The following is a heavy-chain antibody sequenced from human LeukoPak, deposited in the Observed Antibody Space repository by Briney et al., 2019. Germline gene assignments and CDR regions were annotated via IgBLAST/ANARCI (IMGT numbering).Heavy chain of an antibody. Sequence: PSETLSLTCAVSGYSISSGYYWRWIRQPPGKGLEWIGYIYYSGSTNYNPSLKSRVTISVDTSKNQFSLKLSSVTAADTAVYYCARSERGSSPLYMDVWGKGTTVTVSS. D-gene: IGHD6-6*01. CDR1: GYSISSGYY. CDR2: IYYSGST. V-gene: IGHV4-61*01. J-gene: IGHJ6*03. CDR3: ARSERGSSPLYMDV.